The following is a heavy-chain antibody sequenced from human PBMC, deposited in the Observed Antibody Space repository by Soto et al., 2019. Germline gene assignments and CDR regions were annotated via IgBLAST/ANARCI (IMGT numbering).Heavy chain of an antibody. D-gene: IGHD2-21*02. CDR2: ISGNDGSA. J-gene: IGHJ4*02. CDR1: GFTFITHA. CDR3: AEEEYGGNSGVLRY. V-gene: IGHV3-23*01. Sequence: GGSLRLSRAASGFTFITHAMGWVRQVPGKGLEWVSAISGNDGSAYYADSVKGRFTISRDNTKNTLYLQMNSLRAEDTFVYYCAEEEYGGNSGVLRYWGQGDLVTVSS.